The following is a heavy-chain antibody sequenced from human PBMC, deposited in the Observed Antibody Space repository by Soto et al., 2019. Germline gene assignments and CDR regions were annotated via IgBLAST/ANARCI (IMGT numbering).Heavy chain of an antibody. J-gene: IGHJ4*01. CDR1: GFTFSHYP. CDR2: ISAGGDRT. V-gene: IGHV3-23*01. CDR3: ARRV. Sequence: EVQVSESGGGLVQPGGSLRLSCATSGFTFSHYPMNWVRQAPGKGLEWVSGISAGGDRTYYADSVKGRFTIFRDNSKNSVSLQMNILRVEDTAVYYCARRVWGHGTLVTVSS.